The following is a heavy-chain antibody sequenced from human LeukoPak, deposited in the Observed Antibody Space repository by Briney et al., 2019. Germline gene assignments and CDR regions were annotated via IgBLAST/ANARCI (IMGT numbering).Heavy chain of an antibody. D-gene: IGHD2-21*02. CDR3: ARSIIVVVAAGALDI. J-gene: IGHJ3*02. V-gene: IGHV4-4*07. Sequence: SETLSLTCTVSGDSISSYYWSWIRQPAGKGLEWIGRMYVSGSTNYNPSLKSRVTISVDTTKNQFSLKLSSVTAADTAVYYCARSIIVVVAAGALDIWGQGTMVTVSS. CDR2: MYVSGST. CDR1: GDSISSYY.